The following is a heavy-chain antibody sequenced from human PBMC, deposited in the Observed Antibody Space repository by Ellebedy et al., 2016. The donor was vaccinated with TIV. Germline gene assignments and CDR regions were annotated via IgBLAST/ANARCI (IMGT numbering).Heavy chain of an antibody. CDR2: ISGSGGST. V-gene: IGHV3-23*01. CDR3: AKDGLPSVFITMVRGARSAYYYYMDV. D-gene: IGHD3-10*01. J-gene: IGHJ6*03. CDR1: GFTFSSYS. Sequence: GGSLRLSXAASGFTFSSYSMNWVRQAPGKGLEWVSAISGSGGSTYYADSVKGRFTISRDNSKNTLYLQMNSLRAEDTAVYYCAKDGLPSVFITMVRGARSAYYYYMDVWGKGTTVTVSS.